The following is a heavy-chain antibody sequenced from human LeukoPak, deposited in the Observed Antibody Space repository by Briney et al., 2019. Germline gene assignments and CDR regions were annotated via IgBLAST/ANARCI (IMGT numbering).Heavy chain of an antibody. J-gene: IGHJ4*02. CDR1: GGSISSSSYY. CDR2: IYYSGST. V-gene: IGHV4-39*07. D-gene: IGHD3-9*01. CDR3: ARGKERLRYFDWLSNNYYFDY. Sequence: NSSETLSLTCTVSGGSISSSSYYWGWLRQPPGKGLEWIGSIYYSGSTYYNPSLKSRITISVDTSKNQFSLKLSSVTAADTAVYYCARGKERLRYFDWLSNNYYFDYWGQGTLVTVSS.